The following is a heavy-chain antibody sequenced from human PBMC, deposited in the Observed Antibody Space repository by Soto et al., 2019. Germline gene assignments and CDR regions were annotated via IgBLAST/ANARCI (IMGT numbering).Heavy chain of an antibody. CDR2: MNPYNGNA. D-gene: IGHD1-1*01. Sequence: QVQLVQSGAEVKKPGASVKVSCKASGYTFITSDINWVRQAPGQGLEWMGWMNPYNGNAGYAQKFQGRVTMTRNTSISTAYMELTSLKSNDTAVYFCARRKERSGPHYFDSWGQGTLVTVSS. V-gene: IGHV1-8*01. CDR3: ARRKERSGPHYFDS. J-gene: IGHJ4*02. CDR1: GYTFITSD.